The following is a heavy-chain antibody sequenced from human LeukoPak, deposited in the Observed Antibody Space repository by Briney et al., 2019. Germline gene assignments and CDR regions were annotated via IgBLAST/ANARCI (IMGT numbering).Heavy chain of an antibody. CDR2: ISRSGSSI. D-gene: IGHD5-18*01. J-gene: IGHJ5*02. Sequence: QAGGSLRLSCAASGFTFSSYEMNWVRQAPGKRLEWVSFISRSGSSIYYADSVKGRSTISRDTPKNLLYLQMNSLRAEDTAVYYCARGYGYTYGGGWFDTWGQGTLVTVS. V-gene: IGHV3-48*03. CDR1: GFTFSSYE. CDR3: ARGYGYTYGGGWFDT.